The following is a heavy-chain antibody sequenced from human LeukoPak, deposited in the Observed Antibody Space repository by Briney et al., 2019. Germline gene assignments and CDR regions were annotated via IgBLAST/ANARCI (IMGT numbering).Heavy chain of an antibody. Sequence: GGSLRLSCAASGFTFSSYSMNWVRQAPGKGLEWVSSISSSSSYIYYADSVKGRFTISRDNAKNSLYLQMNSLRAEDTAVYYCAREPYSSGWYGGGAFDIWGQGTMVTVSS. V-gene: IGHV3-21*01. J-gene: IGHJ3*02. CDR3: AREPYSSGWYGGGAFDI. CDR1: GFTFSSYS. CDR2: ISSSSSYI. D-gene: IGHD6-19*01.